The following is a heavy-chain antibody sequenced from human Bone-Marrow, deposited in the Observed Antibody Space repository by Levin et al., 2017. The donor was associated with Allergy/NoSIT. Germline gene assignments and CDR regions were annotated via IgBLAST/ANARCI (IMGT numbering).Heavy chain of an antibody. V-gene: IGHV3-30-3*01. CDR2: ISYDGSNK. Sequence: LSLTCAASGFTFSSYAMHWVRQAPGKGLEWVAVISYDGSNKYYADSVKGRFTISRDNSKNTLYLQMNSLRAEDTAVYYCARGTTGTYGMDVWGQGTTVTVSS. CDR3: ARGTTGTYGMDV. CDR1: GFTFSSYA. J-gene: IGHJ6*02. D-gene: IGHD1-1*01.